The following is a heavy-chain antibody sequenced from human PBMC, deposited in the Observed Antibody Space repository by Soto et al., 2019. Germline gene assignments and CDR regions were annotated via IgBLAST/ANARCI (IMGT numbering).Heavy chain of an antibody. D-gene: IGHD3-10*01. CDR3: ARDPYGSGSYKVGMGY. CDR1: GFTFDDYG. Sequence: EVQLVESGGGVVRPGGSLRLSCAASGFTFDDYGMSWVRQAPGKGLEWVSGINWNGGSTGYADPVKGRFTISRDNAKNSLYLKMNSLRAEDTALYYCARDPYGSGSYKVGMGYWGQGTRVTVSS. V-gene: IGHV3-20*04. CDR2: INWNGGST. J-gene: IGHJ4*02.